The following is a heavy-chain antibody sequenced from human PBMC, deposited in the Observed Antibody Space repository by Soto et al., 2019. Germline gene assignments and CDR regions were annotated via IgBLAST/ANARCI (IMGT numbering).Heavy chain of an antibody. Sequence: SETLSLTCTVSGGSISNYDWSWIRQPQGRGLEWIGHIFYSGSTNYNPALKSRVTISVDTSKSQFSLKLSSVTAADTAVYYCAKDSGYNYGYFRWFDPWGQGTLVTVSS. D-gene: IGHD5-18*01. CDR3: AKDSGYNYGYFRWFDP. CDR2: IFYSGST. CDR1: GGSISNYD. V-gene: IGHV4-59*01. J-gene: IGHJ5*02.